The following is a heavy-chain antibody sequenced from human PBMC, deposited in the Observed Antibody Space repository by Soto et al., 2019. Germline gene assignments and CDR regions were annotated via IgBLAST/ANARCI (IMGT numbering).Heavy chain of an antibody. CDR2: IIPIFGTA. Sequence: QVQLVQSGAEVKKPGSSVKVSCKASGGTFSSYAISWVRQAPGQGLEWMGGIIPIFGTANYAQKFQGRVTITADESTRTAYMELSSLRSEDTAVYYCTRETYYYDSSGLVGHYFDYWCQGTLVTVSS. J-gene: IGHJ4*02. V-gene: IGHV1-69*01. CDR1: GGTFSSYA. CDR3: TRETYYYDSSGLVGHYFDY. D-gene: IGHD3-22*01.